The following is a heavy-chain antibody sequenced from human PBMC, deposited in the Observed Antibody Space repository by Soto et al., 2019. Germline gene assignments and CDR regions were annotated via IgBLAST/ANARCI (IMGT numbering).Heavy chain of an antibody. V-gene: IGHV1-18*01. CDR1: GYTFTSCG. J-gene: IGHJ4*02. Sequence: ASVKVSCKTSGYTFTSCGISWVRQAPGQGLEWMGWISTSKGNTNYAQKFQGRVTMTTDTSTSTAYMELRSLRSDDTAVYFCATRSPAFDYWGQGTLVTVSS. CDR2: ISTSKGNT. CDR3: ATRSPAFDY.